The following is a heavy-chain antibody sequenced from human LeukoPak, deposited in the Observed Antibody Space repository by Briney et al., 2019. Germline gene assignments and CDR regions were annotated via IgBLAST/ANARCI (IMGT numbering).Heavy chain of an antibody. J-gene: IGHJ3*02. CDR2: INAGNGNT. CDR1: GYTFTTYA. V-gene: IGHV1-3*01. D-gene: IGHD3-16*01. Sequence: ASVKVSCKASGYTFTTYAMHWVRQAPGQRLEWMGWINAGNGNTKYSQKFQGRVTITRDTSASTAYMELSSLRSEDTAVYYCAREGRVVGGAFDIWGQGTMVTVSP. CDR3: AREGRVVGGAFDI.